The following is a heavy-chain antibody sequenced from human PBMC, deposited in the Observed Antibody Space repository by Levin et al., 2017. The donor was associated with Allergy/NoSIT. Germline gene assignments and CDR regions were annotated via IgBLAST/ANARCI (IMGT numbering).Heavy chain of an antibody. J-gene: IGHJ4*02. CDR1: GDSISSSSYY. V-gene: IGHV4-39*01. D-gene: IGHD6-19*01. CDR2: IYYTGST. Sequence: SETLSLTCTVSGDSISSSSYYWGWIRQPPGKGLEWIGSIYYTGSTYYNPSLKSRLSMSVDRSKNQFSLKLSSVTAADRAVYYCARLVSSGWFIFDYWGQGTLVTVSS. CDR3: ARLVSSGWFIFDY.